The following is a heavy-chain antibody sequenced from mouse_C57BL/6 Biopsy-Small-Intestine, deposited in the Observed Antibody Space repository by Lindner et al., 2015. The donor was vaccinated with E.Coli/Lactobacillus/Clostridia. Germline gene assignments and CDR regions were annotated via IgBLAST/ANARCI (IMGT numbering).Heavy chain of an antibody. CDR2: ISRNSGT. J-gene: IGHJ3*01. D-gene: IGHD3-1*01. V-gene: IGHV1-84*02. CDR1: AYTFTDYY. CDR3: ARGAEGLAARYFDY. Sequence: SVKVSCKASAYTFTDYYMHWVRQAPGRGLEWMGWISRNSGTNYAQKFQGRVTMTRDTSISTAYMELSSLTSDDTAMYYCARGAEGLAARYFDYWGQGSLVTVS.